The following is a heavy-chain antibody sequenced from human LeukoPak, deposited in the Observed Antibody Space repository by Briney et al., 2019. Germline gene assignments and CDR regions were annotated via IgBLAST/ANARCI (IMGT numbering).Heavy chain of an antibody. CDR2: INPKSGGT. V-gene: IGHV1-2*07. Sequence: ASVKVSCKASGYTFTGHYLHWVRQVPGLGLEWMGWINPKSGGTKYGHKFQGRVIMTGDMSISTVYMELSSLTSDDTAVYYCAGRYDFWSGYYMALGVSFDIWGQGTMVIVSS. CDR3: AGRYDFWSGYYMALGVSFDI. D-gene: IGHD3-3*01. J-gene: IGHJ3*02. CDR1: GYTFTGHY.